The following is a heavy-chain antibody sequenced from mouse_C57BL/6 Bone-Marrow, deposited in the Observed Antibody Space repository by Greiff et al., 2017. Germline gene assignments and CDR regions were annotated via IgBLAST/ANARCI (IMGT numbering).Heavy chain of an antibody. CDR2: IYPGSGNT. Sequence: VKLMESGAELVRPGASVKLSCKASGYTFTDYYINWVKQRPGQGLEWIARIYPGSGNTYYNEKFKGKATLTAEKSSSTAYMQLSSLTSEDSAVYFCARHYGSSLDYWGQGTTLTVSS. J-gene: IGHJ2*01. D-gene: IGHD1-1*01. V-gene: IGHV1-76*01. CDR3: ARHYGSSLDY. CDR1: GYTFTDYY.